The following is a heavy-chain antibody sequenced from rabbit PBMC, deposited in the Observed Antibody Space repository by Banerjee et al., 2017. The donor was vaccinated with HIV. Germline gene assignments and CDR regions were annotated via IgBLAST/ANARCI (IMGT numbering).Heavy chain of an antibody. CDR3: ARGEYSYGYAGYGL. D-gene: IGHD6-1*01. J-gene: IGHJ3*01. V-gene: IGHV1S45*01. CDR2: IYASSSGTP. Sequence: QEQLEESGGDLVKPEGSLTLTCTASGFSFSSGYDMCWVRQAPGKGLEWIGCIYASSSGTPYYASWAKGRFTISKTSSTTVTLQMTSLTAADTATYFCARGEYSYGYAGYGLWGQGTLVTVS. CDR1: GFSFSSGYD.